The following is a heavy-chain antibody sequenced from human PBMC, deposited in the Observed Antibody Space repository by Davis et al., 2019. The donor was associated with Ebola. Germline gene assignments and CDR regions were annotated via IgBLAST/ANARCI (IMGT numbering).Heavy chain of an antibody. Sequence: PGGSLRLSCAASGFTFSSYTVNWVRQAPGKGLEWVSCITSSSTYIYYADSVKGRFTISRDNAKNSLYLQMNSLRAEDTAVYYCATDGYGGGYDFEYWGQGTLVTVSS. CDR3: ATDGYGGGYDFEY. CDR1: GFTFSSYT. D-gene: IGHD4-23*01. V-gene: IGHV3-21*01. CDR2: ITSSSTYI. J-gene: IGHJ4*02.